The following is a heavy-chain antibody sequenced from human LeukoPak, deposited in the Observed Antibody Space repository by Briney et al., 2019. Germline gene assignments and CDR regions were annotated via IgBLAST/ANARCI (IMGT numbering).Heavy chain of an antibody. J-gene: IGHJ5*02. CDR2: INQDGSEK. D-gene: IGHD6-6*01. CDR3: ARDVIAALGGWFDP. V-gene: IGHV3-7*01. CDR1: QFTFSSYW. Sequence: GGSLRLSCAASQFTFSSYWMSWVRQAPGKGLEWVANINQDGSEKYYVDSVKGRFTISRDNAKNSLYLQMNSLRAEDTAVYYCARDVIAALGGWFDPWGQGTLVTVSS.